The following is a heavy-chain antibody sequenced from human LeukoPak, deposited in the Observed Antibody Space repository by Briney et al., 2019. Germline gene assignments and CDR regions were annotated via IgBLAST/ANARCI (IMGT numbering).Heavy chain of an antibody. J-gene: IGHJ4*02. CDR3: ARVREDIVVVPAAIEADY. V-gene: IGHV3-23*01. CDR2: ISGSGGST. D-gene: IGHD2-2*01. Sequence: GGSLRLSCAASGFTFSSYAMSWVRQAPGKGLEWVSAISGSGGSTYYADSVKGRFTISRDNSKNTLYLQMNSLRAEDTAVYYCARVREDIVVVPAAIEADYWGQGTLVTVSS. CDR1: GFTFSSYA.